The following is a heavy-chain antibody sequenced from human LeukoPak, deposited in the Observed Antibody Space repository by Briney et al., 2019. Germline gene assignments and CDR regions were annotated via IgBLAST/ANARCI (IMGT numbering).Heavy chain of an antibody. Sequence: SETLSLTCTVSGGSISSGGYYWSWIRQHPGKGLEWIGYIYYSGSTYYNPSLKSRVTISVDTSKNQFSLKLSSVTAADTAVYYCARDRFYYYDSSGYSRGAFDIWGQGTMVTVSS. D-gene: IGHD3-22*01. J-gene: IGHJ3*02. CDR3: ARDRFYYYDSSGYSRGAFDI. CDR1: GGSISSGGYY. CDR2: IYYSGST. V-gene: IGHV4-31*03.